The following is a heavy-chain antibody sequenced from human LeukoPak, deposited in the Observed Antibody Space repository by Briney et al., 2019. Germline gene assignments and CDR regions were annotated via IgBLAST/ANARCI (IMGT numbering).Heavy chain of an antibody. Sequence: GGSLRLSCAASGFTFSSYGMHWVRQAPGKGLEWVAVISYDGSNKYYADSVKGRFTISRDNAKNSLYLQMNSLRAEDTAVYYCARAPDYSNYVWFDPWGQGTLVTVSS. J-gene: IGHJ5*02. D-gene: IGHD4-11*01. V-gene: IGHV3-30*03. CDR3: ARAPDYSNYVWFDP. CDR1: GFTFSSYG. CDR2: ISYDGSNK.